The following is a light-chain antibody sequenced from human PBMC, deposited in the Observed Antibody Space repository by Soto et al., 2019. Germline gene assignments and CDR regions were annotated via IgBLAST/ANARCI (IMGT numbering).Light chain of an antibody. CDR3: QSFDKYLSAVV. V-gene: IGLV1-40*01. CDR2: DNT. CDR1: SSNIGGTNY. Sequence: QSVLTQPPSASGTPGQKVFISCSGSSSNIGGTNYAYWYQQLPGAAPKLLIYDNTNRPSGVSVRFSGSKSGTSASLAISGLQAEDEADYYCQSFDKYLSAVVFGGGTKVTVL. J-gene: IGLJ2*01.